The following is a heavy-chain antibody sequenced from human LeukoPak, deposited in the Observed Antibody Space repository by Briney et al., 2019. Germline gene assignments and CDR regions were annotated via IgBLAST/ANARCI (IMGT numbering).Heavy chain of an antibody. V-gene: IGHV1-69*05. J-gene: IGHJ3*02. D-gene: IGHD1-26*01. CDR3: ASSASGSYSDAFDI. CDR1: GGTFSSYA. Sequence: SVKVSCKASGGTFSSYAISWVREAPGQGLDCMGGIIPIFGTANYAQKFQGRVTITTDVSTSTAYMELSSLRSEDTAVYYCASSASGSYSDAFDIWGQGTMVTVSS. CDR2: IIPIFGTA.